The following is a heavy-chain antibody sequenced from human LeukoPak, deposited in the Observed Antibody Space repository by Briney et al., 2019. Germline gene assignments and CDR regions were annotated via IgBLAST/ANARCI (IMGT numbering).Heavy chain of an antibody. J-gene: IGHJ5*02. CDR2: ISSSGSTI. CDR1: GFTFSSYE. V-gene: IGHV3-48*03. D-gene: IGHD1-26*01. Sequence: GGSLRLSCAASGFTFSSYEMNWVRQAPGKGLEWVSYISSSGSTIYYADSVKGRFTISRDNAKNSLYLQMNSLRAEDTAVYYCAREAWELLGGNWFDPWGQGTLVTVSS. CDR3: AREAWELLGGNWFDP.